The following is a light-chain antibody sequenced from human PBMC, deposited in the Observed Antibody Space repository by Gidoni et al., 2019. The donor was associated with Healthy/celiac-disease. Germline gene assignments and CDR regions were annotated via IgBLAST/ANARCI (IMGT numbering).Light chain of an antibody. V-gene: IGKV3-11*01. CDR1: QSVSSY. Sequence: EIVLTQSPATLSLSPGERATLSCRASQSVSSYLAWYHQKPGQAPRLLIDDSSNEATGLPARFSGRGCGTYFPLTISILAHESFAVYYYQHHSNWPLTFXRXTKVEIK. J-gene: IGKJ4*01. CDR3: QHHSNWPLT. CDR2: DSS.